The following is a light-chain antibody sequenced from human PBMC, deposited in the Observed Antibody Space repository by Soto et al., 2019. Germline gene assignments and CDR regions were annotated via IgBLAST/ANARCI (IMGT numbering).Light chain of an antibody. V-gene: IGLV2-11*01. CDR2: DVT. CDR1: SSDIGTYNF. J-gene: IGLJ3*02. CDR3: CSYAVANTLV. Sequence: QSVLTQPRSVSGSPGQSVTFSCIGTSSDIGTYNFVSWYQQNPGKAPKLLIYDVTKRPSGVPDRFSGSKSGNTASLTISGLQSEDEADYYCCSYAVANTLVFGGGTKVTVL.